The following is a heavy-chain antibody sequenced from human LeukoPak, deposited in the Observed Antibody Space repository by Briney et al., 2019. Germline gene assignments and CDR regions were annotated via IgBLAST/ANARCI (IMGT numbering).Heavy chain of an antibody. Sequence: GASVKVSCKASGYTFTGYYMRWVRQAPGQGLEWMGWINPNSGGTNYAQKFQGRVTMTRDTSISTAYMELSRLRSDDTAVYYCAREAPGDLSAAHAFDIWGQGTMVTVSS. CDR3: AREAPGDLSAAHAFDI. V-gene: IGHV1-2*02. CDR2: INPNSGGT. D-gene: IGHD7-27*01. CDR1: GYTFTGYY. J-gene: IGHJ3*02.